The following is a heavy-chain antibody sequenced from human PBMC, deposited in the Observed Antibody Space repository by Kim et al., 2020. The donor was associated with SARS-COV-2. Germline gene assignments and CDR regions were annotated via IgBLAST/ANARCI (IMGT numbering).Heavy chain of an antibody. V-gene: IGHV2-70*01. CDR3: ARIQRYYGSGSIDAFDI. J-gene: IGHJ3*02. CDR2: IDWDDDK. CDR1: GFSLSTSGMC. D-gene: IGHD3-10*01. Sequence: SGPTLVKPTQTLTQTCTFSGFSLSTSGMCVSWIRQPPGKALEWLALIDWDDDKYYSTSLKTRLTISKDTSKNQVVLTMTNMDPVDTATYYCARIQRYYGSGSIDAFDIWGQGTMVTVSS.